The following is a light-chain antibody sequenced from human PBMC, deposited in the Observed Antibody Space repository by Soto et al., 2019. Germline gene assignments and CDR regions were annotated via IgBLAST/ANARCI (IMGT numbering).Light chain of an antibody. CDR3: QQRSNWPAN. J-gene: IGKJ5*01. V-gene: IGKV3-11*01. CDR1: QTITTY. Sequence: EIVLTQSPATLSLSPGESATLSCRASQTITTYLAWYQQKPGQPPRLLIYGASNRATGIPARFSGSGSGTDFTLTISNLEPEDFAVYYCQQRSNWPANFGQGTRLEMK. CDR2: GAS.